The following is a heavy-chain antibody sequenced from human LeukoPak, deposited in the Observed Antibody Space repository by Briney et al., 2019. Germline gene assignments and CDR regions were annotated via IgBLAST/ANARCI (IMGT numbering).Heavy chain of an antibody. CDR3: ARQRVVGATFDY. Sequence: KPSETLSRTCAVYGGSFSGYYWSWIRQPPGKGLEWIGEINHSGSTNYNPSLKSRVTISVDTSKNQFSLKLSSVTAADTAVYYCARQRVVGATFDYWGQGTLVTVSS. V-gene: IGHV4-34*01. CDR1: GGSFSGYY. D-gene: IGHD1-26*01. CDR2: INHSGST. J-gene: IGHJ4*02.